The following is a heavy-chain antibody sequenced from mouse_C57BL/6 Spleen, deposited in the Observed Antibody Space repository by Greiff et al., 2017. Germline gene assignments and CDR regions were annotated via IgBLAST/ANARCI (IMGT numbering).Heavy chain of an antibody. D-gene: IGHD1-1*01. J-gene: IGHJ1*03. CDR1: GFSLTSYG. CDR2: LWSGGST. Sequence: VKLQQSGPGLVQPSQSLSITCTVSGFSLTSYGVHWVRQSPGKGLEWLGVLWSGGSTDYNAAFISRLSISKDNSKSQVFFKMNSLQADDTAIYYCARNVYYYGSSYGYFDVWGTGTTVTVSS. CDR3: ARNVYYYGSSYGYFDV. V-gene: IGHV2-2*01.